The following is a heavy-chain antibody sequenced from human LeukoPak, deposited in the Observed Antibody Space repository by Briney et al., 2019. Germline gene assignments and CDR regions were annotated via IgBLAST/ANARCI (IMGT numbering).Heavy chain of an antibody. V-gene: IGHV1-69*13. CDR2: IIPIFGTA. D-gene: IGHD4-11*01. CDR1: GGTFSSYA. CDR3: ARGALVHDYSNNYYCYYGMDV. Sequence: SVKVSCKASGGTFSSYAISWVRQAPGQGLEWMGGIIPIFGTANYAQKFQGRVTITADESTSTAYMELSSLRSEDTAVYYCARGALVHDYSNNYYCYYGMDVWGQGTTVTVSS. J-gene: IGHJ6*02.